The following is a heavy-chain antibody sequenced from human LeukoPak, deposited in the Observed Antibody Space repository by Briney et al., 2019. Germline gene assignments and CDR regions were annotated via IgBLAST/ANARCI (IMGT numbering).Heavy chain of an antibody. D-gene: IGHD1-26*01. Sequence: GGSLRLSCAASGFTFSSFAMSWVRQAPGRGLEWVSAIDSSGGSAYYADSVKGRFTISRDKSKNTLHVQMNSLRAEDTAVYYCAKAVGGSYIRFDYWGQGTLVTVSS. CDR2: IDSSGGSA. CDR3: AKAVGGSYIRFDY. CDR1: GFTFSSFA. J-gene: IGHJ4*02. V-gene: IGHV3-23*01.